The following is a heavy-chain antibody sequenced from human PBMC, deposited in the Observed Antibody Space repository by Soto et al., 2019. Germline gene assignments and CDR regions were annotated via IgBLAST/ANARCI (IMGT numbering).Heavy chain of an antibody. V-gene: IGHV4-39*01. CDR2: IYYSGST. J-gene: IGHJ6*02. Sequence: QLQLQESGPGLVKPSETLSLTCTVSGGSISSSSYYWGWIRQPPGKGLEWIGSIYYSGSTYYNPSLKIRVTISVDTSKNQFSLKLSSVTAADTAVYYCARQPATTYGSAGPPDVWGQGTTVTVSS. CDR3: ARQPATTYGSAGPPDV. CDR1: GGSISSSSYY. D-gene: IGHD3-10*01.